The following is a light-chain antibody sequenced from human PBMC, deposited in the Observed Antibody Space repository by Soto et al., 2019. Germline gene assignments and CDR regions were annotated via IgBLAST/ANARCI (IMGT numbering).Light chain of an antibody. CDR2: TAS. J-gene: IGKJ5*01. CDR3: QQSYITPLT. V-gene: IGKV1-39*01. Sequence: DIQMSQSPSSLSASVGDRVTITCRASQSINVQLNWYQQKPGKAPKLLIFTASNLHSGVPSRFSGGGSGTDFTLTISSLQPADFATYYCQQSYITPLTFGQGTRLEIK. CDR1: QSINVQ.